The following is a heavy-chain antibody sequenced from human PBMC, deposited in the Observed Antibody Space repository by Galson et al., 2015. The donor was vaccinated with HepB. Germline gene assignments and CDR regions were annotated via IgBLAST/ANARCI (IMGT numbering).Heavy chain of an antibody. CDR2: ISSSSSYI. J-gene: IGHJ3*02. Sequence: SLRLSCAASGFTFSSYSMNWVRQAPGKGLEWVSSISSSSSYIYYADSVKGRFTISRDNAKNSLYLQMNSLRAEDTAVYYCAREAHYYGSGRPDAFDIWGQGTMVTVSS. V-gene: IGHV3-21*01. D-gene: IGHD3-10*01. CDR3: AREAHYYGSGRPDAFDI. CDR1: GFTFSSYS.